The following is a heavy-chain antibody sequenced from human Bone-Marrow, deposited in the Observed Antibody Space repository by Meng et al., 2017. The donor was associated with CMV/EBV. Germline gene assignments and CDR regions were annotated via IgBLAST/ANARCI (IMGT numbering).Heavy chain of an antibody. CDR2: IYSGGST. V-gene: IGHV3-66*01. CDR1: GFTVSSHY. Sequence: GGSLRLSCAASGFTVSSHYMSWVRQAPGKGLEWVSVIYSGGSTYYADSVKGRFTISRDNSKNTLYLQMNSLRAEDTAVYYCAREGNVERITIFGVVTYGMDVWGQGTTVTVSS. D-gene: IGHD3-3*01. J-gene: IGHJ6*02. CDR3: AREGNVERITIFGVVTYGMDV.